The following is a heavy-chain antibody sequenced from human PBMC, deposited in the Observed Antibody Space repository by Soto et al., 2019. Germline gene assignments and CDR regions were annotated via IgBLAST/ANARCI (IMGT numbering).Heavy chain of an antibody. CDR1: GGSISSGGYY. CDR2: IYYSGST. J-gene: IGHJ6*02. Sequence: TLSLTCTVSGGSISSGGYYWSWIRQHPGKGLEWIGYIYYSGSTYYNPSLKSRVTISVDTSKNQFSLKLSSVTAADTAVYYCARDSTYYYDSSGYIYPLYYYYGMDVWGQGTTVTVSS. V-gene: IGHV4-31*03. CDR3: ARDSTYYYDSSGYIYPLYYYYGMDV. D-gene: IGHD3-22*01.